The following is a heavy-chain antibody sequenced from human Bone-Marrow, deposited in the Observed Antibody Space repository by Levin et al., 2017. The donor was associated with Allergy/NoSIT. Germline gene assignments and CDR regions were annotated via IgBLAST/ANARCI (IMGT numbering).Heavy chain of an antibody. D-gene: IGHD5-18*01. CDR3: ARGAERGNNYGLLLDY. V-gene: IGHV5-51*01. J-gene: IGHJ4*02. CDR2: IYPGDSDT. Sequence: GGSLRLSCQTFGGSFTSYWIAWVRQMPGKGLEWVGLIYPGDSDTKYGPSFEGQVTISVDKSINTAYLQWSSLEASDTAIYFCARGAERGNNYGLLLDYWGQGSLVTVSS. CDR1: GGSFTSYW.